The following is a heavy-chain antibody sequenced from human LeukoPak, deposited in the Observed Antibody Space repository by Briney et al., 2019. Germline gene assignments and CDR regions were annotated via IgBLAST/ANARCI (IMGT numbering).Heavy chain of an antibody. CDR2: ITTSSSYT. Sequence: PGGSLRLSCAASGFTFSDYYMNWIRQTPGKGLEWLSYITTSSSYTNYADSVKGRFTISRDNAKNSLYLQMNSLRAEDTAVYYCARDEPGIAVDVGVYWGQGTLVTVSS. CDR3: ARDEPGIAVDVGVY. CDR1: GFTFSDYY. J-gene: IGHJ4*02. D-gene: IGHD6-19*01. V-gene: IGHV3-11*06.